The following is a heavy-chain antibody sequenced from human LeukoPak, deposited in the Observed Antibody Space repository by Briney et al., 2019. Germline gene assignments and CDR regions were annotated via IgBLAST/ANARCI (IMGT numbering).Heavy chain of an antibody. V-gene: IGHV4-59*01. CDR3: ARYDWAKYFDY. D-gene: IGHD3-16*01. J-gene: IGHJ4*02. CDR1: VRSISPYY. Sequence: PSETLSLTCTGSVRSISPYYWSWIPQPPGKVLEWIGYIYYKGDTNYNPSLKSRVTMSVDTSKNQFSLKLTSVTAADTAVYYCARYDWAKYFDYWGQGTLVTVSS. CDR2: IYYKGDT.